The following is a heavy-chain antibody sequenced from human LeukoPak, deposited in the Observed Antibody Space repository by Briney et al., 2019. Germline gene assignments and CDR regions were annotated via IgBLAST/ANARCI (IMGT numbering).Heavy chain of an antibody. CDR1: GFTFSNYA. J-gene: IGHJ4*02. Sequence: GGSLRLSCAASGFTFSNYAMSWVRQAPGKGLEWVSRISVSGGDTIYADSVKGRFTISRDNSKNTLYLQMSSLRAEDTAVYYCAKSETTVNTFLDYWGQGTLVT. V-gene: IGHV3-23*01. CDR3: AKSETTVNTFLDY. CDR2: ISVSGGDT. D-gene: IGHD4-17*01.